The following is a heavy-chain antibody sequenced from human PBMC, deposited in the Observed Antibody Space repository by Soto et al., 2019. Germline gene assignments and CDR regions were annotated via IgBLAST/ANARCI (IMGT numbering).Heavy chain of an antibody. CDR2: IIPIFGTA. CDR1: GGTFSSYA. D-gene: IGHD4-4*01. V-gene: IGHV1-69*01. CDR3: ARMTTVTRSYYYYGMDV. J-gene: IGHJ6*02. Sequence: QVQLVQSGAEVKKPGSSVKVSCKASGGTFSSYAISWVRQAPGQGLEWRGGIIPIFGTANYAQKFQGRVTITADESTSTAYMELSSLRSEDTAVYYCARMTTVTRSYYYYGMDVWGQGTTVTVSS.